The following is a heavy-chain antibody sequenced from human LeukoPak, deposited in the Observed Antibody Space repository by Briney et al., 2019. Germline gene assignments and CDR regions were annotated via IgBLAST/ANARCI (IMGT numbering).Heavy chain of an antibody. V-gene: IGHV3-30-3*01. CDR2: ISYDGSNK. CDR3: AREGYQLLQYYFDY. Sequence: GSLRLSCAASGFTFSDYYMSWIRQAPGKGLEWVAVISYDGSNKYYADSVKGRFTISRDNSKNTLYLQMNSLRAEDTAVYYCAREGYQLLQYYFDYWGQGTLVTVSS. J-gene: IGHJ4*02. D-gene: IGHD2-2*01. CDR1: GFTFSDYY.